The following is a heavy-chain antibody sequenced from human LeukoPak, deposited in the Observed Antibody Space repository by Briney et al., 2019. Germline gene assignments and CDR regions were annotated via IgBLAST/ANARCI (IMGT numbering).Heavy chain of an antibody. CDR3: ARQGAYSGYDGNWFDP. CDR1: GYSFTSYW. D-gene: IGHD5-12*01. Sequence: GESLKISCKGSGYSFTSYWIGWVRQMPGKGLEWMGIIYPGDSDTRYSPSFQGQVTISADKSISTAYLQWSSLKASDTAMYYCARQGAYSGYDGNWFDPWGQGTLVTVSS. V-gene: IGHV5-51*01. CDR2: IYPGDSDT. J-gene: IGHJ5*02.